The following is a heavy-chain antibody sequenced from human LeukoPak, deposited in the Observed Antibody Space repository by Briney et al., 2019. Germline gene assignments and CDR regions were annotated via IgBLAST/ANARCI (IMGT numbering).Heavy chain of an antibody. CDR3: AWGHISSSDEGNWFDP. D-gene: IGHD6-6*01. V-gene: IGHV1-46*01. CDR2: INPSGGST. Sequence: GASVKVSCKASGYTFTSYYMHWVRQAPGQGLEWMGIINPSGGSTSYAQKFQGRVTMTRDTSTSTVYMELSSLRSEDTAVYYCAWGHISSSDEGNWFDPWGQGTLVTVSS. CDR1: GYTFTSYY. J-gene: IGHJ5*02.